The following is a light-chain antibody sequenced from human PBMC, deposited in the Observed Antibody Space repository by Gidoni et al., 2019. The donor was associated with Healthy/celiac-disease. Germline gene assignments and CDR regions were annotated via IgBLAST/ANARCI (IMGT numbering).Light chain of an antibody. Sequence: DIVMTQSPDSLDVSLGERATINCKSSQCVLYSSNNKNYLAWYQQKPGQPPKLLIYWASTRESGVPDRFSGSGSGTDFTLTISSLQAEDVAVYYCQQYYSTPPTFXQXTKVEIK. CDR3: QQYYSTPPT. CDR1: QCVLYSSNNKNY. CDR2: WAS. V-gene: IGKV4-1*01. J-gene: IGKJ1*01.